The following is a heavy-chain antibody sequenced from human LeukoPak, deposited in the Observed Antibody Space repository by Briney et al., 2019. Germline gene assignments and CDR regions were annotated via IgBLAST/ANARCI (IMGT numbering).Heavy chain of an antibody. CDR2: ISSSGSTI. J-gene: IGHJ4*02. CDR1: GFTFSDYY. CDR3: AREDSSGYHFDY. D-gene: IGHD3-22*01. Sequence: EGSLRLSCAASGFTFSDYYMSWIRQAPGKGLEWVSYISSSGSTIYYADSVKGRYTISRDNAKNSLYLQMNSLRAEDTAVYYCAREDSSGYHFDYWGQGTLVTVSS. V-gene: IGHV3-11*01.